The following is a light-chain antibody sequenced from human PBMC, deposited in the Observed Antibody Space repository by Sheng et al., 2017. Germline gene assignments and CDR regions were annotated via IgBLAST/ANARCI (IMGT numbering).Light chain of an antibody. CDR3: QQYYDPPPLT. Sequence: DIVMTQSPDSLAVSLGERATINCKSSQNLLYSSNNKNYLAWYQQKPGQPPKLLIYWASTRESGVPDRFTGSGSGTDFTLTISSLQAEDVAIYYCQQYYDPPPLTFGGGPRWRSN. V-gene: IGKV4-1*01. J-gene: IGKJ4*01. CDR1: QNLLYSSNNKNY. CDR2: WAS.